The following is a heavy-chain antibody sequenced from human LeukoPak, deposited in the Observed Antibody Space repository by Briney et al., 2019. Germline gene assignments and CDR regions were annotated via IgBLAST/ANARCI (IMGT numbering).Heavy chain of an antibody. CDR2: ISGGGGST. D-gene: IGHD3-22*01. CDR1: GFSFSSYG. Sequence: GGSLRLSCAASGFSFSSYGMTRVRQAPGKGLEWVSSISGGGGSTNSADSVKGRFTISRDNSKNTLYLQMNSLRAEDTAVYYCAKSSYYDSSGYYREYYFDHWGQGTLVTVSS. V-gene: IGHV3-23*01. J-gene: IGHJ4*02. CDR3: AKSSYYDSSGYYREYYFDH.